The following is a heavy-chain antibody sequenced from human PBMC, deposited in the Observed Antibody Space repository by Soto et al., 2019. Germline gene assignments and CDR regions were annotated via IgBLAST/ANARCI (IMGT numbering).Heavy chain of an antibody. CDR1: GGSFSGYY. Sequence: QVQLQQWGAGLLKPSETLSLTCAVYGGSFSGYYWSWIRQPPGKGLEWIGEINHSGSTNYNPSLKRRVTISVDTSKNQFSLKLRSVTAADTAVYYCARRYYYGSGSYRTPLYPWGQGTLVTVSS. J-gene: IGHJ5*02. D-gene: IGHD3-10*01. V-gene: IGHV4-34*01. CDR3: ARRYYYGSGSYRTPLYP. CDR2: INHSGST.